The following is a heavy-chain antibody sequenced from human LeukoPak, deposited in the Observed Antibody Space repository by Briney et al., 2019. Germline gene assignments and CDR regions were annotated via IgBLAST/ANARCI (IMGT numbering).Heavy chain of an antibody. CDR1: GFSFSDYY. CDR2: ISNTGGTI. D-gene: IGHD6-25*01. Sequence: GGSLRLSCVGSGFSFSDYYMNWIRQAPGKGLEWISYISNTGGTIIYADSVRGRFTISRDNSKNTLYLQMNSLRAEDTAVYYCARSFLAATEAYWGQGTLVTVSS. CDR3: ARSFLAATEAY. V-gene: IGHV3-11*01. J-gene: IGHJ4*02.